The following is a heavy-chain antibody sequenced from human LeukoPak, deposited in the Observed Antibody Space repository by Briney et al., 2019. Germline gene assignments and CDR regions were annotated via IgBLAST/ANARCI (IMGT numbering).Heavy chain of an antibody. D-gene: IGHD3-22*01. CDR1: GFTFSGYW. J-gene: IGHJ4*02. CDR3: ATSDDSSGSD. V-gene: IGHV3-7*01. CDR2: INLHGSVI. Sequence: TGGSLRLSCAASGFTFSGYWMSWMRQAPGKGLEWVANINLHGSVIHYVDSVKGRFTISRDNAKNLLYLQMNYLSAEDTALYYCATSDDSSGSDWGEGTLVTVSS.